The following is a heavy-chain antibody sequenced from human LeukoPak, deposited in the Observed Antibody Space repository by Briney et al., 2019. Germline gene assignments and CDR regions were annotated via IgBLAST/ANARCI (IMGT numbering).Heavy chain of an antibody. CDR1: GGSFSGYY. CDR3: ARGYYTYYGSGSYYTGSSYYFDY. D-gene: IGHD3-10*01. V-gene: IGHV4-34*01. CDR2: INHSGST. Sequence: SETLSLTSAVYGGSFSGYYWGWIRQPPGKGLEWIGEINHSGSTNYNPSLKSRVTISVDTSKNQFSLKLSSVTAADTAVYYCARGYYTYYGSGSYYTGSSYYFDYWGQGTLVTVSS. J-gene: IGHJ4*02.